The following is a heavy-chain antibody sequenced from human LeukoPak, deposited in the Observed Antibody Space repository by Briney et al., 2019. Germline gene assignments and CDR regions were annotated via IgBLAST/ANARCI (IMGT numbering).Heavy chain of an antibody. CDR2: IYSGGRT. Sequence: GGSLRLSCAASGLTFSSNAMSWVRQAPGKGLECVSVIYSGGRTFYADSVKGRFTISRDNSKNTLYLQMNSLRAEDTAVYYCAIYDSSGYYNYWGQGTLVTVSS. V-gene: IGHV3-53*01. D-gene: IGHD3-22*01. J-gene: IGHJ4*02. CDR1: GLTFSSNA. CDR3: AIYDSSGYYNY.